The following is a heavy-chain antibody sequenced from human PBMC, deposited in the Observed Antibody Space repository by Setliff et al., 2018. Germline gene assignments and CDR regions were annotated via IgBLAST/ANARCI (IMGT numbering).Heavy chain of an antibody. V-gene: IGHV1-18*01. D-gene: IGHD2-2*01. Sequence: VKVSCKASGYTFSNYGISWVRQAPGQGLEWMGWISAYNGYIIYAQKLQGRVTMTTDTSTSTAYMEVRSLRSDDTAVYYCTRAPGTVVVPASRSAFDIWGQGTMVTV. CDR2: ISAYNGYI. CDR1: GYTFSNYG. CDR3: TRAPGTVVVPASRSAFDI. J-gene: IGHJ3*02.